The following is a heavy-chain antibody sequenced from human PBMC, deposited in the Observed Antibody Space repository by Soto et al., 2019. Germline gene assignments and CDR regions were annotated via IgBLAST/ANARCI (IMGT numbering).Heavy chain of an antibody. CDR2: IYYSGST. CDR3: ARVGGSTVTTFTHYYYGMDV. CDR1: GGSISSYY. D-gene: IGHD4-17*01. V-gene: IGHV4-59*01. Sequence: ASETLSLTCTVSGGSISSYYWSWIRQPPGKGLDWIGYIYYSGSTNYNPSLKSRVTISVDTSKNQFSLKLSSVTAADTAVYYCARVGGSTVTTFTHYYYGMDVWGQGTTVTVSS. J-gene: IGHJ6*02.